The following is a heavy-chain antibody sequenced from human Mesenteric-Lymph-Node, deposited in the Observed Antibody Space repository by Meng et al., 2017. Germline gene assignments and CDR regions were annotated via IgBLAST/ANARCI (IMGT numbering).Heavy chain of an antibody. D-gene: IGHD3-10*01. CDR3: ARDMVRGVRVPDY. CDR2: INPNSGGT. J-gene: IGHJ4*02. V-gene: IGHV1-2*02. CDR1: GYIFSDYY. Sequence: ASVKVSCKTSGYIFSDYYMHWVRQAPGQGLEWMGWINPNSGGTNFAQKFQGRVSMTRDTSIGTAYMELSRLSSDDTAMYYCARDMVRGVRVPDYWGQGTLVTVSS.